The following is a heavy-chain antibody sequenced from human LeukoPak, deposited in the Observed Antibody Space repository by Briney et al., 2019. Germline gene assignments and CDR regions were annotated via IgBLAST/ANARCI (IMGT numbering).Heavy chain of an antibody. J-gene: IGHJ5*02. Sequence: GGSLRLSCVASGFTFSNYWMHWVRQPPGKGLVWVSRIYVDGRTTNYADSVRGRFTISRDNAKNTVYLEMNSLSVEDTATYYCIRDFRSADLWGQGTLVTVTS. CDR1: GFTFSNYW. V-gene: IGHV3-74*01. CDR3: IRDFRSADL. CDR2: IYVDGRTT.